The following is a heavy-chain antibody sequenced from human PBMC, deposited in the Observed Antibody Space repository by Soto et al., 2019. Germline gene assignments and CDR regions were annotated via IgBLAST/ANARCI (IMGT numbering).Heavy chain of an antibody. CDR2: INPNSGGA. CDR3: ARDYSGHGMDV. J-gene: IGHJ6*02. V-gene: IGHV1-2*02. CDR1: GYTFTAYH. D-gene: IGHD1-26*01. Sequence: ASVKVSCKTSGYTFTAYHIHWVRQAPGQGLEWMGWINPNSGGANYAQKFEGRVTMTRDTSISTVYMELSRLGSDDTALYYCARDYSGHGMDVSGQGTTVTVSS.